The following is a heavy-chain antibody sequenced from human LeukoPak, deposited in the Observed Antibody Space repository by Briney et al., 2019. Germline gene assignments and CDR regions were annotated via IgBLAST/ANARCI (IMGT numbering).Heavy chain of an antibody. D-gene: IGHD3-10*01. J-gene: IGHJ4*02. CDR1: GFTFSSYA. CDR2: ISSSGAYI. Sequence: GGSLRLSCAASGFTFSSYAMNWIRQAPGKGLEWVSSISSSGAYIYYADLVEGRFTISRDNGKNSLYLQMNSLRAEDTAVYYCATLYGSARGAFDSWGQGTLVTVSS. V-gene: IGHV3-21*01. CDR3: ATLYGSARGAFDS.